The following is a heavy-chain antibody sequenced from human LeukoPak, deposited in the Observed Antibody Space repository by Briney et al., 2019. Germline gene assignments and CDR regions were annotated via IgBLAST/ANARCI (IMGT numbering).Heavy chain of an antibody. CDR3: ARQSPLAYCGADCYLDGFDI. Sequence: PGGSLRLSCAASGFTFSSYEMNWVRQAPGKGLEWVSYISMSDTFTRYADSVKGRFTISRDNAKNSLYLQMNGLRAQDTAVYYCARQSPLAYCGADCYLDGFDIWGQGTMVTVSS. V-gene: IGHV3-48*03. J-gene: IGHJ3*02. CDR1: GFTFSSYE. CDR2: ISMSDTFT. D-gene: IGHD2-21*02.